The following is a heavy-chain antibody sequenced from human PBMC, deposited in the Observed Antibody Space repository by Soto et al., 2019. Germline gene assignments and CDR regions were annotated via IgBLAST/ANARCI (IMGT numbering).Heavy chain of an antibody. Sequence: QVQLVESGGGLVKPGGSLRLSCAASGFTFSDYHMSWIRQAPGKGLEWVSYISGSGITIFYTDSVKGRFTISRDNAKNSLYLQINSLRVKDTAVYYCARTRPYLPTDWGQGTMVTVSS. CDR3: ARTRPYLPTD. J-gene: IGHJ3*01. V-gene: IGHV3-11*01. CDR1: GFTFSDYH. D-gene: IGHD1-26*01. CDR2: ISGSGITI.